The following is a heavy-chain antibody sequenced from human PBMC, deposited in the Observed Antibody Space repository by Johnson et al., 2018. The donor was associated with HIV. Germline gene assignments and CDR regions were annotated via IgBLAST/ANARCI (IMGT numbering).Heavy chain of an antibody. CDR1: GFTFSSYG. CDR3: ARDPTTQNSRLTGDFGAFDI. CDR2: IRYDGSNK. D-gene: IGHD7-27*01. Sequence: QVQLVESGGGVVQPGGSLRLSCAASGFTFSSYGMHWVRQAPGKGLEWVAFIRYDGSNKYYAASVQGRFSISRDNAKNSLYLQMNSLTVDDTALYYCARDPTTQNSRLTGDFGAFDIWGQGTMVTVTS. V-gene: IGHV3-30*02. J-gene: IGHJ3*02.